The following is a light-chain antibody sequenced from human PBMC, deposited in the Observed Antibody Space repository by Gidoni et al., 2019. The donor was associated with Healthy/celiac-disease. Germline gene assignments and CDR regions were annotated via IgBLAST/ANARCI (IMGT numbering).Light chain of an antibody. CDR3: QQYGSSPPSLT. V-gene: IGKV3-20*01. CDR1: QSVSSSY. J-gene: IGKJ4*01. CDR2: GAS. Sequence: EIVLTQSPSTLSLSPGERATLSCRASQSVSSSYLAWYQQKPGQAPRLLIYGASSRATGIPDRFSGSGSGTDFTLTISRLEPEDFAVYYCQQYGSSPPSLTFGGXTKVEIK.